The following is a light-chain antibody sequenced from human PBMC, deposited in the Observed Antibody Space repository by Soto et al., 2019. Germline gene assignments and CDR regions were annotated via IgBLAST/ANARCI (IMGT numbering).Light chain of an antibody. V-gene: IGLV1-44*01. CDR3: AAWDDRLSGWV. CDR1: NSNIGSNT. Sequence: QSVVTQPPSASGTPGQRVTISCSGSNSNIGSNTVNWYQQVPGATPKLLIYYNNNRPSWVSDRFSASKSGTTASPAISWLQSEDEADYYCAAWDDRLSGWVFGGGTKLTVL. CDR2: YNN. J-gene: IGLJ3*02.